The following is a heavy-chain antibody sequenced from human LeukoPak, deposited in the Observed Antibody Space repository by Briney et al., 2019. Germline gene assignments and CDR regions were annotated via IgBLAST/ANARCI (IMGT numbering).Heavy chain of an antibody. Sequence: PSETLSLTCTVSGASINTTNFYWAWIRQPPGKGLESIGNIHYTGRTYSNASPNSRVTISVDTSKNQFSLKLTSVSAADTAVYYCARQGSMTRGGYWLDPWGRGTLVIVSS. V-gene: IGHV4-39*01. CDR1: GASINTTNFY. CDR2: IHYTGRT. D-gene: IGHD3-10*01. J-gene: IGHJ5*02. CDR3: ARQGSMTRGGYWLDP.